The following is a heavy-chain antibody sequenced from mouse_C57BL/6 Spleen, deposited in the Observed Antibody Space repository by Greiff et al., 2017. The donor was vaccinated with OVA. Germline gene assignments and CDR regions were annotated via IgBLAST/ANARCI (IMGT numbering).Heavy chain of an antibody. CDR3: ARYDGYYYAMDY. Sequence: VQLQQSGPELVKPGASVKIPCKASGYTFTDYNMAWVKQSHGKSLEWIGDINPNNGGTIYNQKFKGKATLTVDKSSSTAYMELRSLTSEDTAVYYCARYDGYYYAMDYWGQGTSVTVSS. V-gene: IGHV1-18*01. D-gene: IGHD2-3*01. CDR2: INPNNGGT. J-gene: IGHJ4*01. CDR1: GYTFTDYN.